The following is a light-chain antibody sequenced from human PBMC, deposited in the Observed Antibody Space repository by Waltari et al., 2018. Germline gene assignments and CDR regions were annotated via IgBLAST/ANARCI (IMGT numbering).Light chain of an antibody. CDR2: GDS. V-gene: IGLV1-40*01. Sequence: QSLLTQPPSVSGAPGQRVTISCTGSNSNIGAIYYVHRYQQLPGTAPKLLIYGDSNRPSGVPDRFSGSKSGTSASLAITGLQPEDEADYYCQSYDSSLSAVVFGGGTKLTVL. CDR3: QSYDSSLSAVV. J-gene: IGLJ2*01. CDR1: NSNIGAIYY.